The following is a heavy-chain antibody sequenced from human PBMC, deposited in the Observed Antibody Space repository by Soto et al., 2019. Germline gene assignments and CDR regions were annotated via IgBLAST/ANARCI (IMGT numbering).Heavy chain of an antibody. V-gene: IGHV4-30-4*01. D-gene: IGHD3-9*01. CDR1: GGSISSGDYY. CDR2: IYYSGST. Sequence: QVQLQESGPGLVKPSQTLSLTCTVSGGSISSGDYYWIWIRQHPGKGLEWIGYIYYSGSTYYNPSLKSRVTISVDTSKNQFSLKLSSVTAADTAVYYCARVDSQGLYYGMDVWGQGTTVTVSS. J-gene: IGHJ6*02. CDR3: ARVDSQGLYYGMDV.